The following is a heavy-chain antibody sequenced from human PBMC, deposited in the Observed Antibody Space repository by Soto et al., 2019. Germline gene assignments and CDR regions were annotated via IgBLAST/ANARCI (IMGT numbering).Heavy chain of an antibody. V-gene: IGHV3-23*01. CDR3: AKAFYSSDRGEVFDY. Sequence: PGGSLRLSCAASGFTFSNYAMSWVRQAPGKGLEWVSTIISGGNTYYADSVKGRFTISRDNSKNTLYLQMNSLRVEDTAVYYCAKAFYSSDRGEVFDYWGQGTLVTVSS. CDR1: GFTFSNYA. D-gene: IGHD6-19*01. CDR2: IISGGNT. J-gene: IGHJ4*02.